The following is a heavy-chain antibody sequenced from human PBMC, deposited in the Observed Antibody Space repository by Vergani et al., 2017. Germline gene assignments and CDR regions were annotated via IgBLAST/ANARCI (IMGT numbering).Heavy chain of an antibody. CDR1: GFTFSSYS. CDR2: ISSSSSYI. Sequence: EVQLVESGGGLVKPGGSLRLSCAASGFTFSSYSMNWVRQAPGKGLEWVSSISSSSSYIYYADSVKGRFTISRDNAKNALYLKMNSLRAEDTAVYDWAREIIAAGGTDYFDYWGRGTLVTVSS. J-gene: IGHJ4*02. CDR3: AREIIAAGGTDYFDY. D-gene: IGHD6-13*01. V-gene: IGHV3-21*01.